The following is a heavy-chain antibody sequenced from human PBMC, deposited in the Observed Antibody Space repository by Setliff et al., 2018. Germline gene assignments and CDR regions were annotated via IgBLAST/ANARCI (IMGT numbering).Heavy chain of an antibody. J-gene: IGHJ4*02. V-gene: IGHV1-18*01. CDR2: ISGYNGNT. Sequence: ASVKVSCKTSGYTFTNFGISWVRQAPGQGLEWMGWISGYNGNTNYAQKFQSRVTMTRDTSISTAYMELSSLRSDDTAVYYCARFSGHNYGSFDSWGQGTLVTVSS. CDR3: ARFSGHNYGSFDS. D-gene: IGHD5-18*01. CDR1: GYTFTNFG.